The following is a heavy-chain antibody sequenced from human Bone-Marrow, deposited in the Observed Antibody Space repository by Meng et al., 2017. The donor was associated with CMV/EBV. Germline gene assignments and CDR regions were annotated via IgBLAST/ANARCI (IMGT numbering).Heavy chain of an antibody. D-gene: IGHD2-2*01. Sequence: GESQKISSAASGITISGYWMSWVRQAPGKGLEWVSSISSSSSYIYYADSVKGRFTISRDNAKNSLYLQMNSLRAEETAVYYCAGEGRRCGESSTSCLISYYDYWGQGTLVTVSS. CDR3: AGEGRRCGESSTSCLISYYDY. V-gene: IGHV3-21*01. CDR2: ISSSSSYI. CDR1: GITISGYW. J-gene: IGHJ4*02.